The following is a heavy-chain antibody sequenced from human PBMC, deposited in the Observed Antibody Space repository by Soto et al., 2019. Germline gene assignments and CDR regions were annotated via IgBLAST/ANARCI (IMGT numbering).Heavy chain of an antibody. CDR3: ARAAAGSYYYYGMDV. CDR1: GFSLSNARMG. Sequence: GPTLVNPTETLTLTCTVSGFSLSNARMGVSWIRQPPGKALEWLAHIFSNDEKSYSTSLKSRLTISKDTSKSQVVLTMTNMDPVDTATYYCARAAAGSYYYYGMDVWGQGTTVTVSS. CDR2: IFSNDEK. V-gene: IGHV2-26*01. J-gene: IGHJ6*02. D-gene: IGHD6-13*01.